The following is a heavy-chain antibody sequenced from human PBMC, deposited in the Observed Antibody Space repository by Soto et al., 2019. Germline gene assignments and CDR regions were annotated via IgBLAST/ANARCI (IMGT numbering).Heavy chain of an antibody. V-gene: IGHV3-74*01. CDR2: INTDGRGT. Sequence: GGSLRLSCAASGFTFSSDWMHWVRQAPGKGLVWVSRINTDGRGTSYADSVKGRFTISRDNAKNTLYLQMNSLRAEDTAVYYCARDRPESQSYFDYWGQGNMVTVSS. J-gene: IGHJ4*02. CDR1: GFTFSSDW. D-gene: IGHD6-6*01. CDR3: ARDRPESQSYFDY.